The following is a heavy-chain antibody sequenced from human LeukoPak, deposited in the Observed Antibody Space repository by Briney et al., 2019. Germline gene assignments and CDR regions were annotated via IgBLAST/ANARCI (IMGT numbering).Heavy chain of an antibody. J-gene: IGHJ4*02. V-gene: IGHV3-7*01. CDR2: VKEDGTTK. Sequence: GGSLRLSCAASGFSFTNYWMSWVRQAPGKGLEWVANVKEDGTTKQYVDSVKGRFTISRDNAKNSLYLQMDSLRAEDTAVYYCVSQEVVPRWGQGTLVSVSS. D-gene: IGHD2-15*01. CDR3: VSQEVVPR. CDR1: GFSFTNYW.